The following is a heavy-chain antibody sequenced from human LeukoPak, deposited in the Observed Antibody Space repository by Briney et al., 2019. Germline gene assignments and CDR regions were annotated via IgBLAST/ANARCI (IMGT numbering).Heavy chain of an antibody. V-gene: IGHV3-48*03. D-gene: IGHD6-19*01. J-gene: IGHJ4*02. CDR1: GFTFSSYE. CDR2: ITSSGTPI. Sequence: GGSLRLSCTASGFTFSSYEMNWVRQAPGKGLEWISYITSSGTPIYYADSVKGRFTISRDNAKNSLYLQMNILRAEDTAVYYCARGPYSSGWYYFDYWGQGTLVTVSS. CDR3: ARGPYSSGWYYFDY.